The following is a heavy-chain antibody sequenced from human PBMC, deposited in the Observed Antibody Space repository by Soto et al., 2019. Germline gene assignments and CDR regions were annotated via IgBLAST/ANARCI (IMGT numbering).Heavy chain of an antibody. V-gene: IGHV3-30*18. Sequence: GGSLRLSCAASGFTFSSYGMHWVRQAPGKGLEWVAVISYDGSNKYYADSVKGRFTISRDNSKNTLYLQMNSLRAEDTAVYYCAKXYYGSGSQNYYYYGMDVWGQGTTVTVSS. CDR3: AKXYYGSGSQNYYYYGMDV. CDR2: ISYDGSNK. J-gene: IGHJ6*02. CDR1: GFTFSSYG. D-gene: IGHD3-10*01.